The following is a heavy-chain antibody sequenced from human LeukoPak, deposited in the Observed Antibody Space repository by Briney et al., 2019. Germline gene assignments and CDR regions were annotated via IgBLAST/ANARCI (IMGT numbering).Heavy chain of an antibody. Sequence: SQTLSLTCAVSGGSISSGGYSWSWIRQPPGKGLEWIGYIYSSGSTNYNPSLKSRVTMSVDTSKNQFSLKLSSVTAADTAVYYCARVDEGGYYYYGMDVWGQGTTVTVSS. V-gene: IGHV4-61*08. D-gene: IGHD3-16*01. J-gene: IGHJ6*02. CDR3: ARVDEGGYYYYGMDV. CDR1: GGSISSGGYS. CDR2: IYSSGST.